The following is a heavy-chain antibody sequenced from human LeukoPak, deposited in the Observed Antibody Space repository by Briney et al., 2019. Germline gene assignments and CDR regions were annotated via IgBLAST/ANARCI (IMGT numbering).Heavy chain of an antibody. CDR3: AKDRSYYYDSSGYPDY. CDR2: ISYDGSNK. D-gene: IGHD3-22*01. J-gene: IGHJ4*02. Sequence: GGSLRLSCAASGFTFSSYGMHWVRQAPGKGLEWVAVISYDGSNKYYADSVKGRFTISRDNSKSALYLQMNSLRAEDTAVYYCAKDRSYYYDSSGYPDYWGQGTLVTVSS. CDR1: GFTFSSYG. V-gene: IGHV3-30*18.